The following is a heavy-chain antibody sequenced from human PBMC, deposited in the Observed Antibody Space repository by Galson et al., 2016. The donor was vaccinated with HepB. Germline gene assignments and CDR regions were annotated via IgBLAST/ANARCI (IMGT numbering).Heavy chain of an antibody. CDR3: VSCCSRSTCAHNFDC. CDR1: RDDFSTYF. J-gene: IGHJ4*02. V-gene: IGHV1-46*01. Sequence: YFKATRDDFSTYFIQWVRQAPGHGFEWMGIINPRGDIATYAEKFQDRVIMTRDTSTQTVYMQLSRQTSDDTAVYYCVSCCSRSTCAHNFDCWGQGTLVTVSS. CDR2: INPRGDIA. D-gene: IGHD2-2*01.